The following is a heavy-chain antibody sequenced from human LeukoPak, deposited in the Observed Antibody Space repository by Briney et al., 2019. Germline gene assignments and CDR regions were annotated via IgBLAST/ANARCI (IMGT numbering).Heavy chain of an antibody. J-gene: IGHJ4*02. Sequence: PGGSLRLSCAASGFTFSNYVMSWVRQAPGKGPEWVSGINGGGGSTFYAGSVTGRFTISRDNSKNTLFLQMNTLRAEDTAVYYCVKDGRRSPPCWGQGTLVTVSS. V-gene: IGHV3-23*01. CDR2: INGGGGST. CDR1: GFTFSNYV. D-gene: IGHD2-15*01. CDR3: VKDGRRSPPC.